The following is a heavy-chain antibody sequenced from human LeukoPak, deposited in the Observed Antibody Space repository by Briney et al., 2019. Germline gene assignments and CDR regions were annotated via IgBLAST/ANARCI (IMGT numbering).Heavy chain of an antibody. V-gene: IGHV3-15*01. CDR3: TTLGANGP. Sequence: GGPLKFSFAAPGLTFISAGMSWFPKPPGKGLEWLGRVKSKSDGGTTDYAAPVKGRFTISRDDSKSTVYLQMDSLKTEDTALYYCTTLGANGPWGQGTLVTVSS. CDR1: GLTFISAG. CDR2: VKSKSDGGTT. J-gene: IGHJ5*02. D-gene: IGHD1-26*01.